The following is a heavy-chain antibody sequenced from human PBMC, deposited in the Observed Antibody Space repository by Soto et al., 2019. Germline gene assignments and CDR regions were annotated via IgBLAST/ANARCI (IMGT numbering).Heavy chain of an antibody. J-gene: IGHJ6*02. CDR3: ARGPAHYYYYYGMDV. Sequence: ASVKVSCKASGYTFTSYGISWVRQAPGQGLEWMGWINAYNGNTNYAQKLQGRVTMTTDTSTSTAYMELRSLRSDDTAVYYCARGPAHYYYYYGMDVWGQGTTVTVSS. CDR2: INAYNGNT. CDR1: GYTFTSYG. V-gene: IGHV1-18*04.